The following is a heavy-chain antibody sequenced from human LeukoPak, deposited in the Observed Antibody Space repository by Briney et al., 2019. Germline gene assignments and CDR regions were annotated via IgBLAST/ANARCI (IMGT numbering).Heavy chain of an antibody. J-gene: IGHJ4*02. CDR1: GGTFSSYA. V-gene: IGHV1-69*05. CDR3: ARYYYGSGSSPWY. Sequence: ASVKVSCMASGGTFSSYAISWVRQAPGQGLEWMGRIIPIFGTANYAQKFQGRVTITTDESTSTAYMELSSLRSEDTAVYYCARYYYGSGSSPWYWGQGTLVTVSS. D-gene: IGHD3-10*01. CDR2: IIPIFGTA.